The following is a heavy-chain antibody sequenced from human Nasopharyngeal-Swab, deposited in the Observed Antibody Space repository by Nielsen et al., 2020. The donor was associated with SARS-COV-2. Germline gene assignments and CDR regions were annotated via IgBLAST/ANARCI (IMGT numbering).Heavy chain of an antibody. CDR3: ARLRRDGYNVRALYFDY. J-gene: IGHJ4*02. D-gene: IGHD5-24*01. Sequence: GESLKISWAASGFTFSSYEMNWVRQAPGKGLEWVSYISSSGSTIYYADSVKGRFTISRDNAKNSLYLQMNSLRAEDTAVYYCARLRRDGYNVRALYFDYWGQGTLVTVSS. CDR2: ISSSGSTI. CDR1: GFTFSSYE. V-gene: IGHV3-48*03.